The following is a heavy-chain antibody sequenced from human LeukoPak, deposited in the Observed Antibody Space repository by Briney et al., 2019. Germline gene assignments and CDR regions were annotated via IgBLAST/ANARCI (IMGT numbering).Heavy chain of an antibody. V-gene: IGHV3-48*03. J-gene: IGHJ4*02. Sequence: QSGGSLRLSCEDSGFTFRSYEMNWVRQAPGKGLEWIAYLSSSGSAFSYADSVKGRFTIARDNAKNSVYLEMNSLRADDTAVYYCARSARLMKGVVEVTALDDWGQGTLVTVSS. CDR2: LSSSGSAF. CDR3: ARSARLMKGVVEVTALDD. CDR1: GFTFRSYE. D-gene: IGHD3-3*01.